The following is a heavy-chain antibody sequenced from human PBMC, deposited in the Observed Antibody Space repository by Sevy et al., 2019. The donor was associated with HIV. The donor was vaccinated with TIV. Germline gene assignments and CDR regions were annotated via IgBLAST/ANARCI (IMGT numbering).Heavy chain of an antibody. CDR1: GFTFSDYY. V-gene: IGHV3-72*01. CDR2: SRNKANGYTT. D-gene: IGHD1-26*01. CDR3: ASRVGMTGY. J-gene: IGHJ4*02. Sequence: GGSLRLSCAASGFTFSDYYMDWVRQAPGKGLEWVGRSRNKANGYTTENAASVKGRFTITRDDSKNSLYLQMNGLKTEDTAVYYCASRVGMTGYWGQGTLVTVSS.